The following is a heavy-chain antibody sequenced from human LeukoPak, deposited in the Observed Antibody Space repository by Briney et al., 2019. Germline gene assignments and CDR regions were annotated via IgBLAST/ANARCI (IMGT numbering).Heavy chain of an antibody. CDR2: LYYSGSI. Sequence: KPSETLSLTCNVSGDSINTYYWSWIRQPPGRGLEWVAYLYYSGSINYNPSLKSRVTISVDTSKNQFSLRLSSVTAADTAVYYCARVYYSSSYDYWYFDLWGRGTLVTVSS. CDR3: ARVYYSSSYDYWYFDL. CDR1: GDSINTYY. J-gene: IGHJ2*01. V-gene: IGHV4-59*01. D-gene: IGHD6-13*01.